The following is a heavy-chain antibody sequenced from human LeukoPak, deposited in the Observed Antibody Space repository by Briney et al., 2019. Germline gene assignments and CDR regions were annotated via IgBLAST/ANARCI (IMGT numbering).Heavy chain of an antibody. J-gene: IGHJ4*02. CDR3: AKNRYGSGSFPLYYFDH. CDR1: GFTFDDYA. Sequence: GGSLRLSCAASGFTFDDYAMHWVRQAPGKGLEWVSGISWNSGSIGYADSVKGRFTISRDNAKNSLYLQMNSLRAEDTAVYYCAKNRYGSGSFPLYYFDHWGQGTLVTVSS. V-gene: IGHV3-9*01. CDR2: ISWNSGSI. D-gene: IGHD3-10*01.